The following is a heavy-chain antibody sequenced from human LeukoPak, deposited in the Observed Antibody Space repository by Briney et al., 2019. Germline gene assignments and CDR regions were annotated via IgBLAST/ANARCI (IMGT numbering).Heavy chain of an antibody. D-gene: IGHD6-19*01. J-gene: IGHJ2*01. V-gene: IGHV1-46*01. CDR3: ARDGGSGWAYWYFDL. CDR2: INPSGGST. Sequence: ASVKVSCKASGYTFTSYYMHWVRQAPGQGLEWMGIINPSGGSTSYAQKFQGRVTTTRDTSTSTVYMELSSLRSEDTAVYYCARDGGSGWAYWYFDLWGRGTLVTVSS. CDR1: GYTFTSYY.